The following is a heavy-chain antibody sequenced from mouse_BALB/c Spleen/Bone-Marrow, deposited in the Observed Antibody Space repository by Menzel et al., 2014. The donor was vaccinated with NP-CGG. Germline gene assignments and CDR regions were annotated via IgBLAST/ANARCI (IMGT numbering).Heavy chain of an antibody. D-gene: IGHD2-10*02. V-gene: IGHV5-6-4*01. J-gene: IGHJ4*01. Sequence: EAQVVEPGGGLVKPGGSLKLSCAASGFTFSSYTMSWVRQTPEKRLEWVATISTGGSYTDYPDSVKGRFTISRDNAKNTLYLQMSSLKSEDTAMYYCTRDQRYGNYIYAMDYWGQGTSVTVSS. CDR3: TRDQRYGNYIYAMDY. CDR1: GFTFSSYT. CDR2: ISTGGSYT.